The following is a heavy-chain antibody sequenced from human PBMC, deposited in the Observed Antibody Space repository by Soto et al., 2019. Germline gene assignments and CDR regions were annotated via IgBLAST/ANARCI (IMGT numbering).Heavy chain of an antibody. V-gene: IGHV4-4*02. CDR1: SGSISSSNW. J-gene: IGHJ6*03. Sequence: SETLSLTCAVSSGSISSSNWWSWVRQPPGKGLEWIGEIYHSGSTNYNPSLKSRVTISVDKSKNQFSLKLGSVTAADTAVYYCARVVAVGYSSGWYGRDYYYYYMDVWGKGTTVTVSS. D-gene: IGHD6-19*01. CDR2: IYHSGST. CDR3: ARVVAVGYSSGWYGRDYYYYYMDV.